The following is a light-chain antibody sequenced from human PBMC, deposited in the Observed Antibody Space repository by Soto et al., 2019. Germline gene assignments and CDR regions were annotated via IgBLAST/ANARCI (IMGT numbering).Light chain of an antibody. CDR3: QHYGGSFI. CDR2: DAS. CDR1: QSVSNNY. Sequence: EIVLTQSPGTLSLSPGERATLSWRASQSVSNNYLAWYQQKPGLAPRLLIYDASSRATGIPDRFSGSGSGTDFTLSISRLEPEDFAVYYCQHYGGSFIFGPGTKVDIK. J-gene: IGKJ3*01. V-gene: IGKV3D-20*01.